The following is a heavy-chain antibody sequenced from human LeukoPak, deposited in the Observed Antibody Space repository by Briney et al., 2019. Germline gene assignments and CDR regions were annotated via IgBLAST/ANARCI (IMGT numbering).Heavy chain of an antibody. Sequence: GGSLRLSCAASGFTFSSYAMQWVRQAPGKGLEWVAFVLYDGSNKYYGDSVKGRFTISRDNSKNTLYLQMNSLRVEDTAFYYCASSYCASTSCYDDAFDVWGQGTMVTVSS. D-gene: IGHD2-2*01. CDR3: ASSYCASTSCYDDAFDV. J-gene: IGHJ3*01. CDR2: VLYDGSNK. CDR1: GFTFSSYA. V-gene: IGHV3-30*02.